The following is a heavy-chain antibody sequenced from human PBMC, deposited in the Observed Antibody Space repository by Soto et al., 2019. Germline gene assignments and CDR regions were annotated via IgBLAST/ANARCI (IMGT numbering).Heavy chain of an antibody. CDR1: GFTFSDYA. D-gene: IGHD6-19*01. J-gene: IGHJ4*02. Sequence: VQLVESGGGVVQPGRSLRLSCAASGFTFSDYAMHWVRQAPGKGLEWVAVVSHDGRNTHYADSVKGLFTISRDSSKNTVSLEMTSLRAEDTAVYYFAKGGRQWLVTSDFNYWGQGALVTVSS. V-gene: IGHV3-30*18. CDR2: VSHDGRNT. CDR3: AKGGRQWLVTSDFNY.